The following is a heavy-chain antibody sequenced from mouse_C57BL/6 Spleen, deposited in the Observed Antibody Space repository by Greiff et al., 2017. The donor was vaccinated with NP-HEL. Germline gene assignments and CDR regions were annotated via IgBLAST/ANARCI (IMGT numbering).Heavy chain of an antibody. CDR1: GYSITSGYY. CDR2: ISYDGSN. V-gene: IGHV3-6*01. J-gene: IGHJ3*01. CDR3: ARDELRGFAY. Sequence: VQLKESGPGLVKPSQSLSLTCSVTGYSITSGYYWNWIRQFPGNKLEWMGYISYDGSNNYNPSLKNRISITRDTSKNQFFLKLNSVTTEDTATYYCARDELRGFAYWGQGTLVTVSA. D-gene: IGHD2-12*01.